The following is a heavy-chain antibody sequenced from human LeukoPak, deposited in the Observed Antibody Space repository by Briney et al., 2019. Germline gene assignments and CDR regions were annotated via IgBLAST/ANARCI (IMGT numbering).Heavy chain of an antibody. D-gene: IGHD4-17*01. Sequence: ASVTVSFKASGYTFTGQYMHGVRQAPGQGLEGMGWINSYSGGTNYAQKFQGRVTINRDTSSSTGYMELGRLRSDDPAVYYFASLGYGEKMKFYYYGMYGGGQGTTLTVSS. V-gene: IGHV1-2*02. CDR2: INSYSGGT. J-gene: IGHJ6*02. CDR3: ASLGYGEKMKFYYYGMYG. CDR1: GYTFTGQY.